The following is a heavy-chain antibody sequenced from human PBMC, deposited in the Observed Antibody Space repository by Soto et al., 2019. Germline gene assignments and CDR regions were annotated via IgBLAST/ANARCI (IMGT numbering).Heavy chain of an antibody. CDR2: ISGSGGST. CDR3: AKAPYSSSWYYYGMDV. CDR1: GFTFSSYA. D-gene: IGHD6-13*01. J-gene: IGHJ6*02. V-gene: IGHV3-23*01. Sequence: EVQLLESGGGLVQPGGSLRLSCAASGFTFSSYAMSWVRQAPGKGLEWVSAISGSGGSTYYADSVKGRFTISRDNSKNTPYLQMNSLRAEDTAVYYCAKAPYSSSWYYYGMDVWGQGTTVTVSS.